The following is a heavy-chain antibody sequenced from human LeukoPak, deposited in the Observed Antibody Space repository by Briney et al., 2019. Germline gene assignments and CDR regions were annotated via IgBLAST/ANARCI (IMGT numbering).Heavy chain of an antibody. D-gene: IGHD2-15*01. CDR3: ARDLLVVASMGSDS. V-gene: IGHV1-2*02. CDR1: GYTFTRYY. Sequence: ASVKVSCKASGYTFTRYYLHWVRQAPGQGLEWMGWINPASGGPNYAQNFQGRVTMTRDTSISTVYMELSGLRSDDTAVYYCARDLLVVASMGSDSWGQGTLVTVSS. CDR2: INPASGGP. J-gene: IGHJ4*02.